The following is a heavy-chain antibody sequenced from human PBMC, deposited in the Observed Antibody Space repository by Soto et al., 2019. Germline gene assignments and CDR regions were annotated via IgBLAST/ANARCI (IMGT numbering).Heavy chain of an antibody. CDR3: AGGGYSYGNLDY. D-gene: IGHD5-18*01. CDR2: IIPIFGTA. CDR1: GGTFSSYA. Sequence: SVKVSCKASGGTFSSYAISWVRQAPGQGLEWMGGIIPIFGTANYAQKFQGRVTITADESTSTAYMELSSLRSEDTAVYYCAGGGYSYGNLDYWGQGTLVTVSS. J-gene: IGHJ4*02. V-gene: IGHV1-69*13.